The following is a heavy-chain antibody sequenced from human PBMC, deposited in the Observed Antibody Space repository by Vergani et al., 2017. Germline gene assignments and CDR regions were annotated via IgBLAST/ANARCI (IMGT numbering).Heavy chain of an antibody. D-gene: IGHD3-9*01. CDR1: GGSFNTCY. CDR3: ARVMYRDEASTGYRLEGMDI. J-gene: IGHJ6*02. CDR2: IYSTGST. Sequence: QVQLQESGPGLVKASQTLSLTCTVSGGSFNTCYWSWIRQSPGKGLEWIGYIYSTGSTNYNPSLNSRVTMSVDTSKNQFSLKLRSVTAADTAVYFCARVMYRDEASTGYRLEGMDIWGQGTTVTISS. V-gene: IGHV4-59*13.